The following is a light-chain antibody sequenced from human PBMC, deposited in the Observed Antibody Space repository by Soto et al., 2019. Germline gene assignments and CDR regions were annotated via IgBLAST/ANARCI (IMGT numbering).Light chain of an antibody. CDR3: AAWDDRLSGWV. J-gene: IGLJ3*02. Sequence: QPVLTQPPSASGTPGQRVAISCSGSSSNIGKNDVSWFQQLPGTAPKLLIYSSNRRPSGVPDRFSASKSGTSASLAISGLQSEDEADYYCAAWDDRLSGWVFGGGTKLTVL. CDR1: SSNIGKND. V-gene: IGLV1-47*02. CDR2: SSN.